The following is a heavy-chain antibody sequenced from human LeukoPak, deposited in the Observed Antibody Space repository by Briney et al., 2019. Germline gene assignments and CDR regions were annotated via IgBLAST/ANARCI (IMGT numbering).Heavy chain of an antibody. D-gene: IGHD3-3*01. CDR1: GYTFTSYG. CDR2: ISAYNGNT. Sequence: ASVKVSCKASGYTFTSYGVSWVRQAPGQGLEWMGWISAYNGNTNYAQKLQGRVTMTTDTSTSTAYMELRSLRSDDTAVYYCARGRDPLEWLSLDIDYWGQGTLVTVSS. CDR3: ARGRDPLEWLSLDIDY. J-gene: IGHJ4*02. V-gene: IGHV1-18*01.